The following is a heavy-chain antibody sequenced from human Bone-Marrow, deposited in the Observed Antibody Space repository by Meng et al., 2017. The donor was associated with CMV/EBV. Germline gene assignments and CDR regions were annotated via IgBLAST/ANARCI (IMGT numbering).Heavy chain of an antibody. J-gene: IGHJ6*02. Sequence: WGSLRLSCAVYGGSFSGYYWSWIRQPPGKGLEWIGEINHSGSTNYNPSLKSRVTISVDTSKNQFSLKLSSVTAADTAVYYCARSGRTKARPAYYYGMDVWGQGTTVTVSS. CDR1: GGSFSGYY. CDR3: ARSGRTKARPAYYYGMDV. D-gene: IGHD6-6*01. CDR2: INHSGST. V-gene: IGHV4-34*01.